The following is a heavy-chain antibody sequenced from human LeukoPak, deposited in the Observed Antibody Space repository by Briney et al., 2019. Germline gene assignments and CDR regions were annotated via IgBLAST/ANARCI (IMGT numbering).Heavy chain of an antibody. J-gene: IGHJ4*02. CDR1: GFTFSHYW. Sequence: GGSLRLSCAASGFTFSHYWMTWVRQAPGKGLEWVANIKQDGSEKYYADSVEGRFTISRDNAKNTVYLQMHSLRAEDTAVYYCVREGGSYYGYWGQGTLVTVSS. D-gene: IGHD1-26*01. CDR3: VREGGSYYGY. V-gene: IGHV3-7*01. CDR2: IKQDGSEK.